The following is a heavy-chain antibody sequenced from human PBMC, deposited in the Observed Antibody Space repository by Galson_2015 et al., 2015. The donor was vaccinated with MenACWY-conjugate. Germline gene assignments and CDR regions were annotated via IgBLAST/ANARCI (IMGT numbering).Heavy chain of an antibody. J-gene: IGHJ4*02. CDR3: ARPVRVRPNVSPYYFDN. Sequence: SLRLSCAASGFSLSHYWMSWVRQAPGKGLEWVANIKEDGSEGYYVDSVKGRFTISRDNAKNSLFLQMNSLRAEDTAVYYCARPVRVRPNVSPYYFDNWGQGTLVTVSS. D-gene: IGHD3-16*01. CDR1: GFSLSHYW. CDR2: IKEDGSEG. V-gene: IGHV3-7*03.